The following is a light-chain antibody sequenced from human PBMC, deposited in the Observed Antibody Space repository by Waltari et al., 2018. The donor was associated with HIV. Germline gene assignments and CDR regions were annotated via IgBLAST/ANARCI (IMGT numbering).Light chain of an antibody. Sequence: QSFLTQPPSASGTPGQTVTISCSGSSSNIENDNVYWYQQLPGMTPKLLIYKNFLRPSGVPDLFAASKSGASASLTISGLRSADEADYYCVGWDSSLSAYVFGAGTKVAVL. CDR1: SSNIENDN. CDR3: VGWDSSLSAYV. V-gene: IGLV1-47*01. CDR2: KNF. J-gene: IGLJ1*01.